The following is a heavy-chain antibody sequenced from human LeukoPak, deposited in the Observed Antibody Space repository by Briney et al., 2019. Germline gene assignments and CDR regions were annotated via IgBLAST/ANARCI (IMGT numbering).Heavy chain of an antibody. CDR2: INPNSGGT. CDR3: ARGAYYYDSSGPYDAFGI. CDR1: GYTFTGYY. V-gene: IGHV1-2*06. D-gene: IGHD3-22*01. J-gene: IGHJ3*02. Sequence: GASVKVSCKASGYTFTGYYMHWVRQAPGQGLEWMGRINPNSGGTNYAQKFQGRVTLTRDTSISTAYMELSRLRSDDTAVYYCARGAYYYDSSGPYDAFGIWGQGTMVTVSS.